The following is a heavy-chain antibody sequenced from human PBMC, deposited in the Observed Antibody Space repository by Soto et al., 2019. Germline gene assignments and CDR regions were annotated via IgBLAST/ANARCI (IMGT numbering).Heavy chain of an antibody. J-gene: IGHJ6*02. V-gene: IGHV3-53*01. CDR1: GFTVSSNY. Sequence: PGGSLRLSCAASGFTVSSNYISWVRQAPGKGLEWVSVIYSGGSTYYADSVKGRFTISRDNSKNTLYLQMNSLRAEDTAVYYCARTLAARTYYYYGMDVWGQGTTVTVSS. D-gene: IGHD6-6*01. CDR2: IYSGGST. CDR3: ARTLAARTYYYYGMDV.